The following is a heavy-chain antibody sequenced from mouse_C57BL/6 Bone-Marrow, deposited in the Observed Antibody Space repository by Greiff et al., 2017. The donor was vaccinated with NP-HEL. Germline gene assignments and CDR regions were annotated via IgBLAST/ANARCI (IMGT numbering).Heavy chain of an antibody. J-gene: IGHJ4*01. V-gene: IGHV5-17*01. Sequence: EVQGVESGGGLVKPGGSLKLSCAASGFTFSDYGMHWVRQAPEKGLEWVAYISSGNSTIYYADTVKGRFTISGDNAKNTLFLQITGLRSEDTAMYYWARPWLRDAMDYWGQGTAVTGSS. D-gene: IGHD2-2*01. CDR3: ARPWLRDAMDY. CDR2: ISSGNSTI. CDR1: GFTFSDYG.